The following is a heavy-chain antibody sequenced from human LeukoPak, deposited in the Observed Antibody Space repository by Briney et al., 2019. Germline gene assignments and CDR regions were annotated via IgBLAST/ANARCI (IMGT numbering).Heavy chain of an antibody. D-gene: IGHD3-10*01. CDR2: IIWDSSSI. V-gene: IGHV3-9*01. CDR3: AREEFADLALDV. J-gene: IGHJ6*02. CDR1: GFKFDDFA. Sequence: PGGSLRLSCAASGFKFDDFAMHWVRQAPGEGLEWVSGIIWDSSSIGYADSVKGRFTISRDNAKNSLYLQMNSLRAEDTAIYYCAREEFADLALDVWGQGTTVTVSS.